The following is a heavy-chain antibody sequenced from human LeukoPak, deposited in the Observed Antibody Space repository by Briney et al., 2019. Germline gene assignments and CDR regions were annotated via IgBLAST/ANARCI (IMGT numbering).Heavy chain of an antibody. D-gene: IGHD5-24*01. Sequence: KPSGTLSLTCAVSGRPISSSAWWSWVRQPPGKGLEWIGEVYHRGSTNYISFIKSRVTISVHTSKNQFSLKLSSVTAADTAVYYCARHDGGYNLSLFDYWGQGTLVSVSS. J-gene: IGHJ4*02. V-gene: IGHV4-4*02. CDR1: GRPISSSAW. CDR2: VYHRGST. CDR3: ARHDGGYNLSLFDY.